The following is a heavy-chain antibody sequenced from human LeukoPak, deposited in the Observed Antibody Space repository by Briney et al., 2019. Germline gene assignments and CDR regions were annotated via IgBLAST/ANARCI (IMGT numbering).Heavy chain of an antibody. CDR2: ISGSGGST. Sequence: GGSLRLSCAASGFTFSSYAMSWVRQAPGKGLEWVSAISGSGGSTYYADSVKGRFTISRDNSKNTLYLQMNSLRAEDTAVYYCARVLVNWNYGDFDYWGQGTLVTVSS. D-gene: IGHD1-7*01. V-gene: IGHV3-23*01. J-gene: IGHJ4*02. CDR3: ARVLVNWNYGDFDY. CDR1: GFTFSSYA.